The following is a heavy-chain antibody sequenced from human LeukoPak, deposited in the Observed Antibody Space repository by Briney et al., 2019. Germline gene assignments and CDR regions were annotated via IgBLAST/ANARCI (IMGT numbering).Heavy chain of an antibody. D-gene: IGHD2/OR15-2a*01. CDR2: IYHSGST. Sequence: SETLSLTCTVSGYSISSGYYWGWIRQPPGKGLEWIGSIYHSGSTYYNPSLKSRVTISVDTSKNQFSLKLSSVTAADTAVYYCARIYAYWGQGTLVTVSS. CDR3: ARIYAY. J-gene: IGHJ4*02. V-gene: IGHV4-38-2*02. CDR1: GYSISSGYY.